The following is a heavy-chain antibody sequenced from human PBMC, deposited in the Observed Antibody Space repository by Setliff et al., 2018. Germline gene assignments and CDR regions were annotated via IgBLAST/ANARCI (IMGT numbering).Heavy chain of an antibody. CDR1: GFTFSTYE. V-gene: IGHV3-48*03. J-gene: IGHJ6*02. D-gene: IGHD3-16*01. Sequence: PGGSLRLSCAASGFTFSTYEMNWVRQAPGKGLEWVSYISSSGSTIYYVDSVKGRFTISRDNAKNSLYLQMNSLRAEDTAVYYCVRDGGMHMVKAYYYGLDVWGQGTSVTVSS. CDR3: VRDGGMHMVKAYYYGLDV. CDR2: ISSSGSTI.